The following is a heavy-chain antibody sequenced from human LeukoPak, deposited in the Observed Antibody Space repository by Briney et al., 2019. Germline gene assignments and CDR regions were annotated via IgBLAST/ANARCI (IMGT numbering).Heavy chain of an antibody. CDR1: TGTINGNY. J-gene: IGHJ5*02. V-gene: IGHV4-59*08. CDR3: ARGRPAFGP. CDR2: TYYSGTS. D-gene: IGHD6-6*01. Sequence: PSVTLSFTSTGYTGTINGNYWSWNRHPPGQGLVWFGYTYYSGTSHYNHYLESLVTITVDTTKNPVSLKLSSVTVAETAVYYCARGRPAFGPWGQGTLVTVSS.